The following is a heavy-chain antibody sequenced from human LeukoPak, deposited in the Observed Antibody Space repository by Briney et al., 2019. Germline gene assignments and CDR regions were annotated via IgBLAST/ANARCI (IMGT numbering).Heavy chain of an antibody. V-gene: IGHV4-34*01. CDR1: GGSFSGYY. J-gene: IGHJ4*02. CDR3: ARGVVDFWSGYYIPTFDY. CDR2: INHSGST. Sequence: SETLSLTCAVYGGSFSGYYWSWIRQPPGKGLEWIGEINHSGSTNYNPSLKSRVTISVDTSKNQFSLKLSSVTAADTAVYYCARGVVDFWSGYYIPTFDYWGQGTLVTVSS. D-gene: IGHD3-3*01.